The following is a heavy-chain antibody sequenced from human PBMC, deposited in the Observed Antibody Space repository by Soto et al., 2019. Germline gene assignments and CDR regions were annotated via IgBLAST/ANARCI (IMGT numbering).Heavy chain of an antibody. Sequence: PGGSLRISCSASGFTFSSYAMHWVRQAPGKGLEYVSAISSNGGSTYYADSVKGRFTISRDNSKNTLYLQMSSLRAEDTAVYYCVKELEQQLVPYYYYYYGMDVWGQGTTVTVSS. CDR3: VKELEQQLVPYYYYYYGMDV. V-gene: IGHV3-64D*06. CDR1: GFTFSSYA. J-gene: IGHJ6*02. D-gene: IGHD6-13*01. CDR2: ISSNGGST.